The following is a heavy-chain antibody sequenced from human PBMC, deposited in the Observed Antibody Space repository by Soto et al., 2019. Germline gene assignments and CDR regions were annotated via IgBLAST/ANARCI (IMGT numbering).Heavy chain of an antibody. Sequence: QVQLVQSGAEVKKPGASVKVSCKASGYTFTSYDITWVRQATGQGLEWMGWMNPNSGNTGYAQKFQGRVTMTRNTFISTAYMELSSLRSEHTAVYYCAKERSSCYYDDYWGQGTLVTVAS. D-gene: IGHD3-22*01. CDR2: MNPNSGNT. V-gene: IGHV1-8*01. CDR1: GYTFTSYD. CDR3: AKERSSCYYDDY. J-gene: IGHJ4*02.